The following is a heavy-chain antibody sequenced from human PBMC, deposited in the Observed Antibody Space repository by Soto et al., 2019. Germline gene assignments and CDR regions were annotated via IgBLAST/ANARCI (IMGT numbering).Heavy chain of an antibody. D-gene: IGHD5-18*01. CDR1: GYTFTSYS. Sequence: ASVKVSFKASGYTFTSYSMHWVRQAPGQGLEWMGIINPSGGTTSYAQKFQGRVTMTRDTSTSTVYMELSSLRSEDTAVYYCAVGYSYGYVLDYWGQGTQVTVSS. J-gene: IGHJ4*02. V-gene: IGHV1-46*01. CDR3: AVGYSYGYVLDY. CDR2: INPSGGTT.